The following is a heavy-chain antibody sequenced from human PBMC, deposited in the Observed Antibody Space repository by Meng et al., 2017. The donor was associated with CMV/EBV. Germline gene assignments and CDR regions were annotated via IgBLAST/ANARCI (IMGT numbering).Heavy chain of an antibody. D-gene: IGHD5-24*01. V-gene: IGHV3-48*03. CDR1: GFTFSSYE. CDR3: ARGRGWLQPAVAFDI. J-gene: IGHJ3*02. CDR2: ISSSGSTI. Sequence: GESLKISCAASGFTFSSYEMNWVRQAPGKGLEWVSYISSSGSTIYYADSVKGRFTISRDNAKNSLYLQMNSLRAEDTAVYYCARGRGWLQPAVAFDIWGQGTVVTVSS.